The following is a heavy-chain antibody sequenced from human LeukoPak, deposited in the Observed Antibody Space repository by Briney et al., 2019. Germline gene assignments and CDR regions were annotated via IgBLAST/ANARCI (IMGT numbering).Heavy chain of an antibody. CDR2: IYYSGST. J-gene: IGHJ4*02. V-gene: IGHV4-59*01. D-gene: IGHD6-13*01. CDR3: AMLVGYSSDY. CDR1: GGSISSYY. Sequence: SETLSLTCTVSGGSISSYYWSWIRQPPGKGLEWIGYIYYSGSTNYSPSLKSRVTISVDTSKNQFSLKLSSVTAADTAVYYCAMLVGYSSDYWGQGTLVTVSS.